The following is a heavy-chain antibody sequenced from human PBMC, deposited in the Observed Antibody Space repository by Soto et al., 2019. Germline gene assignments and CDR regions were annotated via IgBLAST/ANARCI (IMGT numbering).Heavy chain of an antibody. V-gene: IGHV4-59*01. CDR3: AKAVKYYDSTGYDAFAV. CDR2: MFHSGRT. J-gene: IGHJ3*01. CDR1: GDSISSYF. D-gene: IGHD3-22*01. Sequence: PSETLSLTCTVSGDSISSYFLTWIRQPPGKALEWIGYMFHSGRTNYNPSLTSRVTMSADTSNNQFSLTLTSVTAADTAVYYCAKAVKYYDSTGYDAFAVWGQGIMVTVSS.